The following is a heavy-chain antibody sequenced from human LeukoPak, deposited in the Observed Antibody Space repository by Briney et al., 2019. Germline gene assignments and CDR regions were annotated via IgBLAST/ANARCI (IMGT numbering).Heavy chain of an antibody. D-gene: IGHD1-26*01. CDR2: ITADGTRK. Sequence: PGGSLRLSCAASGFTFSSYEMNWVRQAPGKGLEWISYITADGTRKYDADSVKGRFTISRDNAKNSLYLQMNSLRVDDTAIYYCAREVQWELPDCWGQGTLVTVFS. CDR1: GFTFSSYE. J-gene: IGHJ4*02. V-gene: IGHV3-48*03. CDR3: AREVQWELPDC.